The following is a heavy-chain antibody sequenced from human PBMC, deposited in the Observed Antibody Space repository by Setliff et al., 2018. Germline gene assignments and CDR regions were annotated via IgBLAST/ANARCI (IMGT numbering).Heavy chain of an antibody. CDR3: ARDATYYYDTSGYYLGLAAFDI. Sequence: PGGSLRLSCAASGFTFSSYWMSWVRQAPGKGLEWVANIKQDGSEKYYVDSVKGRFTISRDNSKNTIYLQMNSLRADDTAVYYCARDATYYYDTSGYYLGLAAFDIWGQGTMVTVSS. J-gene: IGHJ3*02. CDR2: IKQDGSEK. CDR1: GFTFSSYW. D-gene: IGHD3-22*01. V-gene: IGHV3-7*03.